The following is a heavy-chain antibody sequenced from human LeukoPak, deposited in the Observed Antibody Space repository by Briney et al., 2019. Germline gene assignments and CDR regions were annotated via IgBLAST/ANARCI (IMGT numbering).Heavy chain of an antibody. CDR1: GGSISSGSYY. CDR3: ARLNRALIDY. CDR2: VFHSGST. J-gene: IGHJ4*02. Sequence: SETLSLTCTVSGGSISSGSYYWGWIRQPPGKGLEWIGSVFHSGSTYYNPSLKSRVTISVDTSKNQFSLELSSVTAADTAVYYCARLNRALIDYWGQGTLVTVSS. D-gene: IGHD1-14*01. V-gene: IGHV4-39*01.